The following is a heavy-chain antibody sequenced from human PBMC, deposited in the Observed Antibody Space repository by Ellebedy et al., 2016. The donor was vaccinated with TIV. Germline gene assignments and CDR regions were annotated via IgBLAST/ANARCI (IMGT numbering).Heavy chain of an antibody. Sequence: GESLKISCAASGFTFSNYGMSWVRQARGKGLEWVSAISDSGYSTYYADSVKGRFTISTDNSKNTLYLQMNSLRADDTAVYYCAPSGSCSGGICYYFDYWGQGTLVTVSS. CDR1: GFTFSNYG. V-gene: IGHV3-23*01. J-gene: IGHJ4*02. CDR2: ISDSGYST. D-gene: IGHD2-15*01. CDR3: APSGSCSGGICYYFDY.